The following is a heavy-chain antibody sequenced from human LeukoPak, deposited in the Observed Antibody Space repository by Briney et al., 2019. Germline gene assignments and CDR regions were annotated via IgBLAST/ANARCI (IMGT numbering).Heavy chain of an antibody. CDR2: IYYSGST. D-gene: IGHD4-17*01. CDR1: GGSTSDDS. V-gene: IGHV4-59*01. CDR3: ARDKGTTVTRGAFDI. Sequence: PPETLSLTCSVAGGSTSDDSGNWIRQPPGEGLEWIGYIYYSGSTSYNPSLKSRVTVSLDTSKNQFSLRLSSVTAADTAVYYCARDKGTTVTRGAFDIWGQGTMVTVSS. J-gene: IGHJ3*02.